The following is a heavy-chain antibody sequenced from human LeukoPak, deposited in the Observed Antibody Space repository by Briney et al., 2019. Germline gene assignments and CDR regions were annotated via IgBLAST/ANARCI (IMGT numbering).Heavy chain of an antibody. Sequence: PSETLSLTCTVSGGSVSSPKYYWTWIRQPPGKGLEWIGNIYYSGSTNYNPSLKSRVTISVDTSKNQFSLKLSSVTAADTAVYYCAVYPEPWGQGTLVTVSS. CDR3: AVYPEP. V-gene: IGHV4-61*01. J-gene: IGHJ5*02. D-gene: IGHD5/OR15-5a*01. CDR1: GGSVSSPKYY. CDR2: IYYSGST.